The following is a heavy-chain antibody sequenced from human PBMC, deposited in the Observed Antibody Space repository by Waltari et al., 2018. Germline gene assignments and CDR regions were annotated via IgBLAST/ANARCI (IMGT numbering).Heavy chain of an antibody. CDR3: AREAEYSSSSKDWYYYYYMDV. J-gene: IGHJ6*03. CDR2: ISSSSSYI. V-gene: IGHV3-21*01. CDR1: GFTFSSYS. D-gene: IGHD6-6*01. Sequence: EVQLVESGGGLVKPGGSLRLSCAASGFTFSSYSMNWVRQAPGQGLEWVSSISSSSSYIYYADSVKGRFTISRDNAKNSLYLQMNSLRAEDTAVYYCAREAEYSSSSKDWYYYYYMDVWGKGTTVTVSS.